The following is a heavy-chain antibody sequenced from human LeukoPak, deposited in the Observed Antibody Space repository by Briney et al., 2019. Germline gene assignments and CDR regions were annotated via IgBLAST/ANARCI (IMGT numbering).Heavy chain of an antibody. J-gene: IGHJ4*02. V-gene: IGHV3-7*03. CDR2: IKENGSEK. CDR1: GFSFSGYW. Sequence: GGSLRLSCAASGFSFSGYWMTWVRQAPGKGLEWVANIKENGSEKYYADFVKGRFTISRDNAKNSLDLQMNSLRAEDTAVYYCARRGSTDYWGQGTLVTVSS. D-gene: IGHD2/OR15-2a*01. CDR3: ARRGSTDY.